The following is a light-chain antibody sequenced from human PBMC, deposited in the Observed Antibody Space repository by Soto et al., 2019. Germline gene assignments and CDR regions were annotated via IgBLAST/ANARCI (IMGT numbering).Light chain of an antibody. V-gene: IGKV3-15*01. Sequence: MTHSPATLSVSPWERATLTFSASQGISSYLAWYQQKPGKAPGLLIYGASSMQSGIPVRFSGSGSGTEFTLTISGLLPEDFAIYYCQQLNNLPFTFGQGTRLENK. CDR2: GAS. J-gene: IGKJ5*01. CDR1: QGISSY. CDR3: QQLNNLPFT.